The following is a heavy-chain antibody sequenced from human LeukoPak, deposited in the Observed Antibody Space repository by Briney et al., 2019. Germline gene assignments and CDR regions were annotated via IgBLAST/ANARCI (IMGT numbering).Heavy chain of an antibody. D-gene: IGHD3-16*02. J-gene: IGHJ6*03. CDR2: IYQGGST. V-gene: IGHV4-30-2*01. CDR3: ARVKYDYVWGSYRYPTHYYYMDV. CDR1: GGSINSGGYS. Sequence: SETLSLTCAVSGGSINSGGYSWSWIRQPPGKGLEWIGYIYQGGSTYYSPSLKSRVAISMDRSKNQFSLKLSSVTAADTAVYYCARVKYDYVWGSYRYPTHYYYMDVWGKGTTVTVSS.